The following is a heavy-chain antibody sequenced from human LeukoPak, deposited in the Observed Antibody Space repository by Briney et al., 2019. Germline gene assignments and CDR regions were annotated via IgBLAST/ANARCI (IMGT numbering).Heavy chain of an antibody. J-gene: IGHJ4*02. Sequence: SETLSLTCTVSGGSISSHYWSWLRQPPGKGLEWIGYIYYSGSTNYNPSLKSRVTISVDTSKNQFSLKLSSVTAADTAVYYCARGYYGSGSSDYWGQGTLVTVSS. CDR2: IYYSGST. CDR3: ARGYYGSGSSDY. D-gene: IGHD3-10*01. V-gene: IGHV4-59*11. CDR1: GGSISSHY.